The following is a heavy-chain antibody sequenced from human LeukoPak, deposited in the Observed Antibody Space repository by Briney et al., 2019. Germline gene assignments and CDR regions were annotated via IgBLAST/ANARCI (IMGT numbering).Heavy chain of an antibody. J-gene: IGHJ4*02. CDR3: ARHRRKYTREYHFDS. Sequence: SQTLALTCTVSGGSISGYYWGWKRQRPGRGLQWIGFIPETGSTDYNPPLERRITMSVDNSRNQVSLRVRYATAADTAIYYCARHRRKYTREYHFDSWGQGILVSVSS. V-gene: IGHV4-31*02. CDR2: IPETGST. CDR1: GGSISGYY. D-gene: IGHD6-6*01.